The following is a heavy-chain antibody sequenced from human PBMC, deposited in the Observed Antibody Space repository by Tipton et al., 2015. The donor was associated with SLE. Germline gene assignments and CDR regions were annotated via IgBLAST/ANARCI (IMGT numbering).Heavy chain of an antibody. CDR1: GDSIYSGSYY. V-gene: IGHV4-61*09. CDR2: IYKDGST. CDR3: ARELAREWGRAGTVAFDI. D-gene: IGHD6-13*01. J-gene: IGHJ3*02. Sequence: TLSPTCTVTGDSIYSGSYYWNWIRQPAGKGLEWIAYIYKDGSTHYNPSLNSRVTISIDASKNQISLNLRSVTAADTAVYYCARELAREWGRAGTVAFDIWGQGTMVTVSS.